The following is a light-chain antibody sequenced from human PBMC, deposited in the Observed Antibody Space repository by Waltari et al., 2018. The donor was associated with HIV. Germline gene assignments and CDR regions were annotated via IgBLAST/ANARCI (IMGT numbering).Light chain of an antibody. Sequence: SALTQPRSVSGFPGQSVTISCTGTSSDVGGSNYVSWYQQHPGNAPKFMIYDVSKQPSGVPDRFSGSKSGNTASLTISWLQAEDEADYYCCSYAGNYTFVFGGGTKLTVL. J-gene: IGLJ2*01. V-gene: IGLV2-11*01. CDR1: SSDVGGSNY. CDR3: CSYAGNYTFV. CDR2: DVS.